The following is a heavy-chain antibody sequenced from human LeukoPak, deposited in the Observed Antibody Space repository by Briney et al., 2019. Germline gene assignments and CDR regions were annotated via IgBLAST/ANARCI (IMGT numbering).Heavy chain of an antibody. CDR2: ISWDGGST. D-gene: IGHD7-27*01. Sequence: SGGSLRLSCAASGFTFDDYAMQWVRQAPGKGLEWVSLISWDGGSTYYAASVKGRFTISRDNSKNSLYLQMNSLRAEDTALYYCAKDISLGNGFDPWGQGTLVTVSS. CDR1: GFTFDDYA. V-gene: IGHV3-43D*03. J-gene: IGHJ5*02. CDR3: AKDISLGNGFDP.